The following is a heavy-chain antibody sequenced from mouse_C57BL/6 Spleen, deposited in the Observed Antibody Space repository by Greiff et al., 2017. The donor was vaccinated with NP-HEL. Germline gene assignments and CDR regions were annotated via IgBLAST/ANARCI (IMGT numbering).Heavy chain of an antibody. CDR2: IYPGSGNT. Sequence: VQLVESGAELVRPGASVKLSCKASGYTFTDYYINWVKQRPGQGLEWIARIYPGSGNTYYNEKFKGKATLTAEKSSSTAYMQLSSLTSEDSAVYFCARGGYHSLFAYWGQGTLVTVSA. CDR1: GYTFTDYY. V-gene: IGHV1-76*01. D-gene: IGHD2-2*01. CDR3: ARGGYHSLFAY. J-gene: IGHJ3*01.